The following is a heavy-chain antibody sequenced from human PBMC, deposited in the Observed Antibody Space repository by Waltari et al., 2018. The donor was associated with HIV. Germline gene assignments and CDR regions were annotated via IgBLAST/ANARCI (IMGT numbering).Heavy chain of an antibody. D-gene: IGHD3-22*01. CDR2: LSYDGTNK. Sequence: QVQLVESGGGVVQPGRSLTIFCAASGFIFRSSRMHWVRQAPGMGLEWVAFLSYDGTNKHYADFVKGRFTISRDSSKNTLFLQMNSLRAEDTAVYYCAKPRGSGYSRAPYYGMDVWGQGTTVTVSS. V-gene: IGHV3-30*18. CDR3: AKPRGSGYSRAPYYGMDV. CDR1: GFIFRSSR. J-gene: IGHJ6*02.